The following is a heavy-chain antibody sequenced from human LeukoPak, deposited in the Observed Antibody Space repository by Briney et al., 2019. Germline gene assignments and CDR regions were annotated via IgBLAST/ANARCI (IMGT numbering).Heavy chain of an antibody. CDR1: GFTFSSYS. Sequence: GGSLRLSCAASGFTFSSYSMNWVRQAPGKGLVWVSRINSDGSATAYADSVKGRFTISRDNAENTLYLQMNSLRAEDTAVYYCARGTAGYHSSYFDYWGQGTLVTVSS. V-gene: IGHV3-74*01. J-gene: IGHJ4*02. CDR2: INSDGSAT. D-gene: IGHD3-16*02. CDR3: ARGTAGYHSSYFDY.